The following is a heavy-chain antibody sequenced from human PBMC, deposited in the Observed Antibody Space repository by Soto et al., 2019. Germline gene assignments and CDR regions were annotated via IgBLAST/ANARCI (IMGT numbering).Heavy chain of an antibody. Sequence: GESLKLSCKGSGYSFTSYWIGWVRQMPGKGLEWMGIIYPGDSDTRYSPSFQGQVTISADKSISTAYLQWSSLKASHTAMYYSATLYYSHHSVYWRMRGTDYYYDVKDVWGRGTTDTVSS. CDR3: ATLYYSHHSVYWRMRGTDYYYDVKDV. CDR2: IYPGDSDT. J-gene: IGHJ6*01. CDR1: GYSFTSYW. D-gene: IGHD3-22*01. V-gene: IGHV5-51*01.